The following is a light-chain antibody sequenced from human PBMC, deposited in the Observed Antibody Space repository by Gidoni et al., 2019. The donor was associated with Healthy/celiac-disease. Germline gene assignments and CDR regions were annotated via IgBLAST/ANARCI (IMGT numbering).Light chain of an antibody. CDR1: SSDVGSYNL. CDR2: EGS. CDR3: CSYAGSSV. V-gene: IGLV2-23*01. Sequence: LTQPASVSGSPGQSITISCTGTSSDVGSYNLVSWYQQHPVKAPKLMLYEGSKRPSGVSNRFSGSKSGNTASLTISGLLAEDVADYYCCSYAGSSVFRGGTKLTVL. J-gene: IGLJ3*02.